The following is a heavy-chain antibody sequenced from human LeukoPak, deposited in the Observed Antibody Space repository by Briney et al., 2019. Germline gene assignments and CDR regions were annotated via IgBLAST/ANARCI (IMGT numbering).Heavy chain of an antibody. J-gene: IGHJ4*02. Sequence: PGGSLRLSCAASGFTFSSYEMNWVRQAPGKGLEWVSYISSSGSTMYYADSVKGRFTISRDNAKNSLYLQMNSLRAEDTAVYYCAKDRPKRSGWYKAQLGSPDYWGQGTLVTVSS. CDR3: AKDRPKRSGWYKAQLGSPDY. D-gene: IGHD6-19*01. CDR1: GFTFSSYE. CDR2: ISSSGSTM. V-gene: IGHV3-48*03.